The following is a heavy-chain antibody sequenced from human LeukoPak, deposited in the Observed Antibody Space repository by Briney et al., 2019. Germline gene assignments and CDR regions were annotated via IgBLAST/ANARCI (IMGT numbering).Heavy chain of an antibody. V-gene: IGHV3-7*05. CDR3: AREGQGYGGKDY. CDR1: GFTFSSHW. Sequence: GGSLRRSCVASGFTFSSHWMTWVRQAPGKGLEWVANIKQGGSEKHYVDSVKGRFTISRDDAKNSLYLQMSSLRAEDTAVYYCAREGQGYGGKDYWGQGTRVTVSS. J-gene: IGHJ4*02. CDR2: IKQGGSEK. D-gene: IGHD4-23*01.